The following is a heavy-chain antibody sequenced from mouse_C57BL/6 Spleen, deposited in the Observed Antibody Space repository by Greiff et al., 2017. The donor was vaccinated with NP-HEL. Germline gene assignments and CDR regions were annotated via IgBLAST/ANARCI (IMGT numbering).Heavy chain of an antibody. CDR1: GYTFTSYW. CDR3: ARDYGSSYVDYYFDY. Sequence: QVQLKQPGAELVRPGSSVKLSCKASGYTFTSYWMHWVKQRPIQGLEWIGNIDPSDSETHYNQKFKDKATLTVDKSSSTAYMQLSSLTSEDSAFYYCARDYGSSYVDYYFDYWGQGTTLTVSS. V-gene: IGHV1-52*01. CDR2: IDPSDSET. D-gene: IGHD1-1*01. J-gene: IGHJ2*01.